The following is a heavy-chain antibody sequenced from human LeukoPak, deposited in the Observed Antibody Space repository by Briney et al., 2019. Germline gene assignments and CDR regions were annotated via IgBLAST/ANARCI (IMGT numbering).Heavy chain of an antibody. D-gene: IGHD1-26*01. J-gene: IGHJ4*02. CDR3: AEVGANDY. V-gene: IGHV4-34*01. CDR2: INHSGST. CDR1: GGSFSGYY. Sequence: PSETLSLTCAVYGGSFSGYYWSWIRQPPGKGLEWIGEINHSGSTNYNPSLKSRVTISVDTSKNQFSLKLSSVTAADTAVYYCAEVGANDYWGQGTLVTVS.